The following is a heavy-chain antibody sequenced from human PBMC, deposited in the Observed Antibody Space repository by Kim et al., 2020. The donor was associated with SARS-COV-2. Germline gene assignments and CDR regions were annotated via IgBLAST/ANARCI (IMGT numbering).Heavy chain of an antibody. J-gene: IGHJ4*02. V-gene: IGHV3-23*01. Sequence: GGSLRLSCAASGFTFSNYAMSWVRQAPGKGLEWVSAISASGGSTYYADSVKGRFTISRDNSKNTLHLQMNSLRAEDTAVYYCAQPYYDILTAFDYWGQGTLVTVSS. D-gene: IGHD3-9*01. CDR3: AQPYYDILTAFDY. CDR1: GFTFSNYA. CDR2: ISASGGST.